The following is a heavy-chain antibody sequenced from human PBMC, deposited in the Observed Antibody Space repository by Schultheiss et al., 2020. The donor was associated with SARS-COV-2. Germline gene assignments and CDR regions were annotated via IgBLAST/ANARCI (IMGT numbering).Heavy chain of an antibody. Sequence: SETLSLTCAVYGGSFSGYYWSWIRQPPGKGLEWIGYIYYSGSTYYNPSLKSRVTISVDTSKNQFSLKLSSVTAADTAVYYCARDGGAAAALTHLYFDLWGRGTLVTVSS. CDR3: ARDGGAAAALTHLYFDL. J-gene: IGHJ2*01. CDR2: IYYSGST. CDR1: GGSFSGYY. D-gene: IGHD6-13*01. V-gene: IGHV4-59*01.